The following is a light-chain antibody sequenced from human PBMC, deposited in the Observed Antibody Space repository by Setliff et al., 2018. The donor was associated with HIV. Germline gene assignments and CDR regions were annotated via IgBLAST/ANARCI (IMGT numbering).Light chain of an antibody. CDR1: SSDVGAYNY. CDR2: DFS. CDR3: CSYAGTYTYI. J-gene: IGLJ1*01. Sequence: SALAQPRPVSASPGQSVTLSCTGSSSDVGAYNYVSWYQQYPGKAPKLIIYDFSKRPSGVPDRFSGSKSGDTASLTISGLQSEDEADYYCCSYAGTYTYIFGSGTKVTVL. V-gene: IGLV2-11*01.